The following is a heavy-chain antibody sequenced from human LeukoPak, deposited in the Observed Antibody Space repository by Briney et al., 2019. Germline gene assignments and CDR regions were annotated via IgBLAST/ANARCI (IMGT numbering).Heavy chain of an antibody. V-gene: IGHV4-34*01. J-gene: IGHJ3*02. CDR3: ASSSPVVPAAMYAFDI. D-gene: IGHD2-2*01. Sequence: SETLSLTCTVSGGSISSYYWSWIRQPLGKGLEWIGEINHSGSTNYNPSLKSRVTISVDTSKNQFSLKLSSVTAADTAVYYCASSSPVVPAAMYAFDIWGQGTMVTVSS. CDR2: INHSGST. CDR1: GGSISSYY.